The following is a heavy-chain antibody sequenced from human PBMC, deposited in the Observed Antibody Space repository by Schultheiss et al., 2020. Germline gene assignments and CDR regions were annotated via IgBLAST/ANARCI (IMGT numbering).Heavy chain of an antibody. J-gene: IGHJ2*01. CDR2: INHSGST. V-gene: IGHV4-34*01. CDR3: ATVQTPNSSAWYGYFDL. D-gene: IGHD3-22*01. CDR1: GGSFSGYY. Sequence: SETLSLTCAVYGGSFSGYYWSWIRQPPGKGLEWIGEINHSGSTNYNPSLKSRVTISADTSKNQFSLKLSSVTAADTAVYYCATVQTPNSSAWYGYFDLWGRGTLVTVSS.